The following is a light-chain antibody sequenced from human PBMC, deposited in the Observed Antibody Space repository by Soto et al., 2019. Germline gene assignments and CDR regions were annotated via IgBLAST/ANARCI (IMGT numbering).Light chain of an antibody. J-gene: IGKJ1*01. V-gene: IGKV3-20*01. CDR1: QSVSSSY. CDR2: GAS. CDR3: QLYGSSTWT. Sequence: IVFTQSPGTLSLSPGERATLSCRASQSVSSSYLVWYKQHPGQAHRLLIYGASSRATGTPDRFSGRGSGADVTLTISRLEPEDGEVYDGQLYGSSTWTFGQGTKVDI.